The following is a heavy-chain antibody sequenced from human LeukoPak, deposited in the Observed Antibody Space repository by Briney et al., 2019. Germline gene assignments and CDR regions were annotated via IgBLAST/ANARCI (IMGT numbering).Heavy chain of an antibody. J-gene: IGHJ5*02. Sequence: GGSLRLSCAASGFTFSSYSMNWVRQAPGKGLEWVSFISSSSSYIYYADSVKGRFTISRDNAKNSLYLQMNSLRAEDTAVYYCARDSRVVVINVWFDPWGQGTLVTVSS. CDR2: ISSSSSYI. CDR3: ARDSRVVVINVWFDP. V-gene: IGHV3-21*01. CDR1: GFTFSSYS. D-gene: IGHD3-22*01.